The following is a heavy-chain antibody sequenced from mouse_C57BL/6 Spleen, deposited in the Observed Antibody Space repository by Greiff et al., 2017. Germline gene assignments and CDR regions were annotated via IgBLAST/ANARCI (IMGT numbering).Heavy chain of an antibody. J-gene: IGHJ4*01. CDR1: GYTFTSYG. CDR3: ARSGITTVVADYAMDY. D-gene: IGHD1-1*01. Sequence: QVQLQQSGAGLARPGASVKLSCKASGYTFTSYGISWVKQRTGQGLEWIGEIYPRSGNTYYNEKFKGKATLTADKSSSTAYMELRSLTSEDAAVYFCARSGITTVVADYAMDYWGQGTSVTVSS. V-gene: IGHV1-81*01. CDR2: IYPRSGNT.